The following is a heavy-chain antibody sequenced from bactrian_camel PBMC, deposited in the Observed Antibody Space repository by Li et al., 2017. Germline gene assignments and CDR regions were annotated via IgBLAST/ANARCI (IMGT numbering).Heavy chain of an antibody. J-gene: IGHJ4*01. D-gene: IGHD1*01. CDR2: IDNEGDT. Sequence: HVQLVESGGGSVQSGGSLRLSCAISGYAYSTYCIAWFRQAPGEEREGVASIDNEGDTRYGDAVKGRFTISRDNANSILYLQMNGLKPEDSGMYYCAASKTYPCYSGAFRAWREQANWGQGTQVTVS. CDR1: GYAYSTYC. CDR3: AASKTYPCYSGAFRAWREQAN. V-gene: IGHV3S6*01.